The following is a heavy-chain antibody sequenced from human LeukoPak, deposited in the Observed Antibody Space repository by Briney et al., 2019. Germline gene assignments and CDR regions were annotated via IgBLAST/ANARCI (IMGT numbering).Heavy chain of an antibody. CDR2: INSDESST. CDR3: ASGGVATSDY. Sequence: GGSLRLSCTASGFTFSSSWMHWVRHAPGKGLVWVSRINSDESSTTYADSVKGRFTISRDNAKNTLYLQMNSLRAEDTAVYYCASGGVATSDYWGQGTLVTVSS. CDR1: GFTFSSSW. J-gene: IGHJ4*02. V-gene: IGHV3-74*01. D-gene: IGHD5-12*01.